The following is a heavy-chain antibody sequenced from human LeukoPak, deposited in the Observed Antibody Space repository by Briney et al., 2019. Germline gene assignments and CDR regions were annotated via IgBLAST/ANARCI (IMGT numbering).Heavy chain of an antibody. CDR1: GFTFDDYG. Sequence: GGSLRLSCAASGFTFDDYGMSWVRQAPGKGLEWGSGINWNGGSTGYADSVKGRFTISRDKAKNSLYLHMNSLRAEDTALYYCARDRAAAGPEGYLDFWGQGTLVTVSS. V-gene: IGHV3-20*04. J-gene: IGHJ4*02. CDR3: ARDRAAAGPEGYLDF. D-gene: IGHD6-13*01. CDR2: INWNGGST.